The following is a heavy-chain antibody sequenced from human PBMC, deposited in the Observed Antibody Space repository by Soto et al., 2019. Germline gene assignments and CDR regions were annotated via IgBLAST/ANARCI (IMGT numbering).Heavy chain of an antibody. CDR2: ISAYNGNT. CDR3: ARVRPIAAAGRGSWFDP. J-gene: IGHJ5*02. D-gene: IGHD6-13*01. V-gene: IGHV1-18*01. Sequence: GASVKVSCKASGYTFTSYGISWVRQAPGQGLEWMGWISAYNGNTNYAQKLQGRVTMTTDTSTSTAYMELRSLRSDDTAVYYCARVRPIAAAGRGSWFDPWGQGTLVTVSS. CDR1: GYTFTSYG.